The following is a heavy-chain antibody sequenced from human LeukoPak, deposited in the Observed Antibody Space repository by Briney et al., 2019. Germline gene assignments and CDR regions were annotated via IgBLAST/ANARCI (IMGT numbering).Heavy chain of an antibody. J-gene: IGHJ4*02. Sequence: VGSLSLSCAASLFTFSSYVMHWVRQAPGKGLEWVSVTSYDGSRKYYADSVKGRFTISRDNSKYTLYLQMDSLKPEDTAVYYCAGGDYSDSANYKYHFDNWGQGTLVTVSA. V-gene: IGHV3-30-3*01. D-gene: IGHD3-10*01. CDR3: AGGDYSDSANYKYHFDN. CDR2: TSYDGSRK. CDR1: LFTFSSYV.